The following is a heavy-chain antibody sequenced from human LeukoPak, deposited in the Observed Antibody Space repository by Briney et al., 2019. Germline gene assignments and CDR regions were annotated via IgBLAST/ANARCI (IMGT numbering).Heavy chain of an antibody. V-gene: IGHV3-66*02. J-gene: IGHJ3*02. D-gene: IGHD3-10*01. CDR3: ARDRGRNRACDI. Sequence: TGGSLRLSRAASGFTVSSNYTSSVRQAPGKGLEWVSVIYSGGSTYYADSVKGRFPISIDNTKNTLYLQMSSLRAEDTAVYYCARDRGRNRACDIWGRGTMVTVSS. CDR1: GFTVSSNY. CDR2: IYSGGST.